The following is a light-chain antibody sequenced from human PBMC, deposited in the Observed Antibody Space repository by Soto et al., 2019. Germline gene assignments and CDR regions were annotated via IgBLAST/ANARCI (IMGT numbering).Light chain of an antibody. CDR2: GSS. CDR1: QAISHY. J-gene: IGKJ3*01. Sequence: DVQMTQSPSPLSASVGDRVTIACRASQAISHYLAWYQQKPGKVPELLIYGSSTLQSGVPSRFSGSGSGTDFTLTISSLQPEDVATYYCQKYDSAPFTCGPGTKVDIK. CDR3: QKYDSAPFT. V-gene: IGKV1-27*01.